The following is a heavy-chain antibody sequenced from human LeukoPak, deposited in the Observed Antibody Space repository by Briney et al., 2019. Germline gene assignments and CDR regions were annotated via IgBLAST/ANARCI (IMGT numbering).Heavy chain of an antibody. CDR3: ARDRITMVRGVLWRGYFDY. CDR1: GFTFSSYA. CDR2: ISSNGGST. V-gene: IGHV3-64*01. J-gene: IGHJ4*02. D-gene: IGHD3-10*01. Sequence: GGSLRLSCAGSGFTFSSYAMHWVRQPPGKGLEYVSAISSNGGSTYYANSVKGIFTISSANSQNTLYLQTGSLRAEAMAVYYCARDRITMVRGVLWRGYFDYWGQGTLVSVSS.